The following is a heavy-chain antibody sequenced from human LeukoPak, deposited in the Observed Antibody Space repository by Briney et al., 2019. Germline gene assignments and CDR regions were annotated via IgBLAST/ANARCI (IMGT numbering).Heavy chain of an antibody. V-gene: IGHV3-21*06. CDR1: GFTFSDYS. CDR3: ARGPFSSSWSEFDY. J-gene: IGHJ4*02. CDR2: ISGDSRYI. D-gene: IGHD6-13*01. Sequence: GGSLRLSCAASGFTFSDYSLNLVRQAPGKGLEWVSCISGDSRYIYYADSVKGRSTISRDNAQNSLYLHMNSLRAEDTAVYYCARGPFSSSWSEFDYWGQGTLVTVSS.